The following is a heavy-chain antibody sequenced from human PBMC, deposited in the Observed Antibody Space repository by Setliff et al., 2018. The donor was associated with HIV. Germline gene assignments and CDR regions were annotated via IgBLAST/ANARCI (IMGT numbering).Heavy chain of an antibody. CDR1: GFTLSSYT. CDR2: IWNGGSNK. D-gene: IGHD6-19*01. Sequence: GSLRLSCEAFGFTLSSYTMHWVRQAPGKGLEWVAVIWNGGSNKYYADSVKGRFTISRDNSRNTLYLRMNSLRAEDTAVYYCVTTSSAAPPFDYWGQGTLVTVSS. CDR3: VTTSSAAPPFDY. V-gene: IGHV3-33*03. J-gene: IGHJ4*02.